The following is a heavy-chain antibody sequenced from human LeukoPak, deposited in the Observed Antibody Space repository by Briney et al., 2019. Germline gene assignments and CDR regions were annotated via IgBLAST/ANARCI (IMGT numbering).Heavy chain of an antibody. V-gene: IGHV3-53*01. CDR3: ARDLSHYYYYYMDV. CDR1: GFTVSSNY. CDR2: IYSGGST. Sequence: GGSLRLSCAASGFTVSSNYMSWVRQAPGKGLEWVSVIYSGGSTYYADSVKGRFTISRDNSKNTLYLQMNSLRAEDTAVYYCARDLSHYYYYYMDVWGKGTTVTVSS. J-gene: IGHJ6*03.